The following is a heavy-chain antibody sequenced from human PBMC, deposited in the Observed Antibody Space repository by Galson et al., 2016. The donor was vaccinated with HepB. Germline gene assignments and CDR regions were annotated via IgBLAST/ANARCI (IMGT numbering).Heavy chain of an antibody. CDR3: ARTFVDIYGRRYFDY. CDR2: ISYSGNT. V-gene: IGHV4-59*04. CDR1: GASISRYY. J-gene: IGHJ4*02. Sequence: SETLSLTCTVSGASISRYYWSWIRQPPGKGLEWIGSISYSGNTYDNPSLKSRVTMSVDTSRKHFSLKLISVTAADTAVFYCARTFVDIYGRRYFDYWGQGTLVSVS. D-gene: IGHD5-18*01.